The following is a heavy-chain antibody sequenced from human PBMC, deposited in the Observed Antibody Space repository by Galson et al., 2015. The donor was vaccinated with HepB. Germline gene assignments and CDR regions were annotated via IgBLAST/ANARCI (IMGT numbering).Heavy chain of an antibody. CDR1: GFTFDDYA. CDR3: AKGMKSYCSANTCSPFDY. Sequence: SLRLSCAVSGFTFDDYAMHWVRQAPGKGLEWVSGISWNSGTIAYADSVKGRFTISRDSAKNSPYLQMNTLRAEDTALYYCAKGMKSYCSANTCSPFDYWGQGTLVTVSS. CDR2: ISWNSGTI. D-gene: IGHD2-15*01. J-gene: IGHJ4*02. V-gene: IGHV3-9*01.